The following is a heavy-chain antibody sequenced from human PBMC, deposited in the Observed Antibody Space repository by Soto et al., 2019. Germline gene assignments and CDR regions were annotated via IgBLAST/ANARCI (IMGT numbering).Heavy chain of an antibody. J-gene: IGHJ4*02. Sequence: GSLRLSCAASGFTFRMYWMSWVRQAPGKGLEWVSYISSSGSTIYYADSVKGRFTISRDNAKNSLYLQMNSLRAEDTAVYYCASDAIAAAGNYWGQGTLVTVSS. CDR1: GFTFRMYW. CDR2: ISSSGSTI. D-gene: IGHD6-13*01. V-gene: IGHV3-48*03. CDR3: ASDAIAAAGNY.